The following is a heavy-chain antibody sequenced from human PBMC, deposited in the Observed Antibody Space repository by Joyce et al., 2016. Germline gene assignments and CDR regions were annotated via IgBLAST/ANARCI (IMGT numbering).Heavy chain of an antibody. CDR3: ARVVTTGVYFDY. V-gene: IGHV1-18*01. CDR2: ISAYKDNT. Sequence: QVQLVQSGAEVKKPGASVKVSCKGSGYTFTYYSLSWVRQAPGQGLEWMGRISAYKDNTDSAQKSQSRVTMTTDTSTSTVYMDVRGLRSDDTAVYYCARVVTTGVYFDYWGQGSLVTVSS. CDR1: GYTFTYYS. D-gene: IGHD4-23*01. J-gene: IGHJ4*02.